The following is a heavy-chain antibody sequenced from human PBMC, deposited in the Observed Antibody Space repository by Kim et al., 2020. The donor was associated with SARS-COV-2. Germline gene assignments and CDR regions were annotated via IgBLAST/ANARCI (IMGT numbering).Heavy chain of an antibody. J-gene: IGHJ4*02. CDR3: ARLFGGTGKYYFEY. Sequence: NPSLKGRVTISVDTSKNQFSRKLSSVTAADTAVYYCARLFGGTGKYYFEYWGQGTLVTVSS. V-gene: IGHV4-39*01. D-gene: IGHD3-16*01.